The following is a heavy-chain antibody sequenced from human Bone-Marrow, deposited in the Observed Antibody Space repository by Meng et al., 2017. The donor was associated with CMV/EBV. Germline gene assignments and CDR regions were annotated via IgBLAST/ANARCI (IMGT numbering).Heavy chain of an antibody. V-gene: IGHV3-11*01. Sequence: DASRYTRSAYGMGLTRRAPGKGLEWISYIITSARTITNADDVTGRFIISRDNAVNSPYLQMNSLRAEDTAVYYCAAGAVEYSGSVGYWGQGTLVTVSS. J-gene: IGHJ4*02. CDR3: AAGAVEYSGSVGY. CDR1: RYTRSAYG. CDR2: IITSARTI. D-gene: IGHD6-6*01.